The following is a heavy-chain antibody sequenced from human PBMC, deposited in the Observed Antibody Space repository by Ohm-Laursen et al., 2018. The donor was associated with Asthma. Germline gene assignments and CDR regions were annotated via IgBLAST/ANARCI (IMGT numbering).Heavy chain of an antibody. V-gene: IGHV3-30-3*01. J-gene: IGHJ4*02. CDR3: ARDPPVTTVTTGEYFDY. CDR1: GFTFSSYA. CDR2: ISYDGSNK. Sequence: SLRLSCSASGFTFSSYAMHWVRQAPGKGLEWVAVISYDGSNKYYADSVKGRFTISRDNSKNTLYLQMNSLRAEDTAVYYCARDPPVTTVTTGEYFDYWGQGTLVTVSS. D-gene: IGHD4-17*01.